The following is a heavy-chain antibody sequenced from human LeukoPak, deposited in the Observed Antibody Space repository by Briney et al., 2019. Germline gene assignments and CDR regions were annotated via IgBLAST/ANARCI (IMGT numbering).Heavy chain of an antibody. V-gene: IGHV1-46*01. CDR3: ATSYGDYAEYFQH. D-gene: IGHD4-17*01. CDR2: INPSGGST. CDR1: GYTFTSYD. J-gene: IGHJ1*01. Sequence: GASVKVSCKASGYTFTSYDINWVRQAPGQGLEWMGIINPSGGSTSYAQKFQGRVTMTRDTSTSTVYMELSSLRSEDTAVYYCATSYGDYAEYFQHWGQGTLVTVSS.